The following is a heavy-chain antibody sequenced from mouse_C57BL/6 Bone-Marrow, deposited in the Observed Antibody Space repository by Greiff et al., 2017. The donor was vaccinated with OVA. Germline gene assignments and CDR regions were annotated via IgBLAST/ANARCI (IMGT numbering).Heavy chain of an antibody. V-gene: IGHV14-4*01. J-gene: IGHJ2*01. CDR3: TKGGSSYDY. CDR1: GFNIKDDY. D-gene: IGHD1-1*01. Sequence: EVKLVESGAELVRPGASVKLSCTASGFNIKDDYMHWVKQRPEQGLEWIGWIDPENGDTEYASKFQGKATITADTSSNTAYLQLSSLTSEDTAVYYCTKGGSSYDYWGQGTTLTVSS. CDR2: IDPENGDT.